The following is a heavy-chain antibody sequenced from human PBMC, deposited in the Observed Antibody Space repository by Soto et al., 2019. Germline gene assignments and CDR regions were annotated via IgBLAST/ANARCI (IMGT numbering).Heavy chain of an antibody. CDR2: IYYSGST. D-gene: IGHD6-19*01. Sequence: ETLSLTCTVSGGSISSSSYYWGWIRQPPGKGLEWIGSIYYSGSTYYNPSLKSRVTISVDTSKNQFSLKPSSVTAADTAVYYCARYAAVAGILDYWGQGTLVTVSS. CDR1: GGSISSSSYY. CDR3: ARYAAVAGILDY. V-gene: IGHV4-39*01. J-gene: IGHJ4*02.